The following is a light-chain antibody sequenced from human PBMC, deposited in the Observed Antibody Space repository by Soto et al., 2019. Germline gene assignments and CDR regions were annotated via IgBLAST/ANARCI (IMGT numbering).Light chain of an antibody. CDR3: MQALQTRT. CDR1: QSLLYSNGYHY. V-gene: IGKV2-28*01. Sequence: DLVMTQNPLSRPFNPGKPSSISGRASQSLLYSNGYHYLEWYLQKPGQSPQLLIYLGSNRAAGVPDRFSGSGSGTDFTLNISRVEAEDVGVYYCMQALQTRTFGQGTKVDI. CDR2: LGS. J-gene: IGKJ1*01.